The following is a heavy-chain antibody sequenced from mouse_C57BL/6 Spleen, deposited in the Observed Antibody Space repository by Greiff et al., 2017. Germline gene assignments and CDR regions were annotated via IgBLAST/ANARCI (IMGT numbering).Heavy chain of an antibody. Sequence: VQLQQSGAELARPGASVKMSCKASGYTFTSYTMHWVKQRPGQGLEWIGYITPSSGYTKYNQQFKDKATLTADKSSSTAYMQLSSLKSEDSAVYYCARSDGNYVGWFAYWGQGTLVTVSA. J-gene: IGHJ3*01. V-gene: IGHV1-4*01. CDR2: ITPSSGYT. CDR3: ARSDGNYVGWFAY. CDR1: GYTFTSYT. D-gene: IGHD2-1*01.